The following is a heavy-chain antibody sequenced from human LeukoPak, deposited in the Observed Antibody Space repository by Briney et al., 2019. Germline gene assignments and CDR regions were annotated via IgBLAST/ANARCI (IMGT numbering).Heavy chain of an antibody. V-gene: IGHV3-7*01. CDR1: GFTFSSYW. D-gene: IGHD4-23*01. J-gene: IGHJ4*02. CDR3: AISSPVATVGY. Sequence: PGGSLRLSCADSGFTFSSYWISWVRQAPGKGLEWVANINQDGSEKYYVDSVRGRFTISRDNAKNSLYLQMNSLRAEDTAVYYCAISSPVATVGYWSQGTLVTVSS. CDR2: INQDGSEK.